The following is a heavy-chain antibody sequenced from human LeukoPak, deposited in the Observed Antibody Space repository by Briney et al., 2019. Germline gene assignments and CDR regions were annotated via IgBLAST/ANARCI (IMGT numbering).Heavy chain of an antibody. J-gene: IGHJ6*03. CDR1: GFTFSSYS. CDR3: ARAYSERYGLGYYYMDV. CDR2: ISGSSSYI. Sequence: PGGSLRLSCAASGFTFSSYSMNWVRQAPGKGLEWVSSISGSSSYIYYADSVKGRFTISRDNAKKSLYLQMNSLRVEDTAVYYCARAYSERYGLGYYYMDVWGKGTTVTVSS. V-gene: IGHV3-21*01. D-gene: IGHD1-26*01.